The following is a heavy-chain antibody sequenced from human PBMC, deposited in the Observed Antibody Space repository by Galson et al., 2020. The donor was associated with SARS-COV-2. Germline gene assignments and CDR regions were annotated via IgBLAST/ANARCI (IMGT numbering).Heavy chain of an antibody. Sequence: NSGRSMRLSCAASGFPSSTYSMNWVRLAPGKGLEWVSSISTSSSYTYYVDSVKGRFSISRDNPRNSLYLQMNSLRAGDTAVYYCARDEGIRGYNYGRLYYGMDVWGQGTTVTVSS. V-gene: IGHV3-21*01. CDR1: GFPSSTYS. CDR2: ISTSSSYT. J-gene: IGHJ6*02. D-gene: IGHD5-18*01. CDR3: ARDEGIRGYNYGRLYYGMDV.